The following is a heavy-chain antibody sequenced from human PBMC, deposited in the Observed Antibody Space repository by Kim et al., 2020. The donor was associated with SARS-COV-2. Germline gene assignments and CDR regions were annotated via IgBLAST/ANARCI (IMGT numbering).Heavy chain of an antibody. CDR3: AXVGATTTAIDY. CDR2: IXXIFGTX. J-gene: IGHJ4*02. D-gene: IGHD1-26*01. CDR1: GGTFSSYA. V-gene: IGHV1-69*13. Sequence: SVKVSXKASGGTFSSYAISWVRQAPGQGLEXXGGIXXIFGTXNYAQKFQGRVTXTADXPTSTXYMELXSLRSEDTAXYYCAXVGATTTAIDYWGQXTLVXVS.